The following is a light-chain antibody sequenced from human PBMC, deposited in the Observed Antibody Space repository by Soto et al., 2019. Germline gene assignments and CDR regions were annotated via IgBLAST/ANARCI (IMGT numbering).Light chain of an antibody. J-gene: IGKJ1*01. CDR3: QQLITYPQT. CDR1: QGISTY. V-gene: IGKV1-9*01. CDR2: AAS. Sequence: DIQLTQSPSFLSASVGDRVTMTCRASQGISTYLAWYQQKPGKAPKLLIYAASTLQSGVPSRFGGSGSRTEFALAISSLQPEDFATYYSQQLITYPQTFGQGTKGDIK.